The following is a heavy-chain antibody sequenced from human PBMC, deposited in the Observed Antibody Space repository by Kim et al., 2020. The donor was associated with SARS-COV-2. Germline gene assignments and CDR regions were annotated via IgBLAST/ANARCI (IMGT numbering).Heavy chain of an antibody. J-gene: IGHJ4*02. V-gene: IGHV3-23*01. CDR1: GFTFSSYA. Sequence: GGSLRLSCAASGFTFSSYAMSWVRQAPGKGLEWVSAISGSGGSTYYADSVKGRFTISRDNSKNTLYLQMNSLRAEDTAVYYCAKEIYDSSVSIVEDYWGQGTLSPSPQ. D-gene: IGHD3-22*01. CDR2: ISGSGGST. CDR3: AKEIYDSSVSIVEDY.